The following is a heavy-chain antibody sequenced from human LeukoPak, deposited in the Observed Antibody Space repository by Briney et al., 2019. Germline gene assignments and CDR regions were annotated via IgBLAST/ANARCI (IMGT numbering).Heavy chain of an antibody. CDR1: GFTFSSYD. Sequence: PGGSLRLSCVASGFTFSSYDMHWVRQATGKGLEWVSAIGTAGDTYYPGSVKGRFTISRENAKNSLYLQMNSLRAEDTAVYYCARAYYDFWSGPTGYYGMDVWGQGTTVTVSS. D-gene: IGHD3-3*01. J-gene: IGHJ6*02. CDR2: IGTAGDT. V-gene: IGHV3-13*01. CDR3: ARAYYDFWSGPTGYYGMDV.